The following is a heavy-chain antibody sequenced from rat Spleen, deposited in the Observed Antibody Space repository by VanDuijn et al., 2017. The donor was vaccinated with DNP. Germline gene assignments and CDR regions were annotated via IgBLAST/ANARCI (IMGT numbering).Heavy chain of an antibody. CDR3: AIYYFSGDNWFAY. D-gene: IGHD1-1*01. Sequence: EVQLVESGGGLVQPGRSLKLSCAASGFIFSDYYMAWVRQAPTKGLEWVAYIRYDGGSTYYGDSVKGRVTISRDYAENTLFLQMNSLRSEDTATYYCAIYYFSGDNWFAYWGQGTLVTVSS. J-gene: IGHJ3*01. V-gene: IGHV5-20*01. CDR2: IRYDGGST. CDR1: GFIFSDYY.